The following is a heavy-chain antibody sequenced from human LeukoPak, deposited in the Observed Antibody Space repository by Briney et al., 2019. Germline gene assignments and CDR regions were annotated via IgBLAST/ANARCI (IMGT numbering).Heavy chain of an antibody. CDR2: INHSGST. J-gene: IGHJ6*04. CDR3: ARGGITYCSGGSCSYRYYYYGMDV. Sequence: SETLSLTCAVYGGSFSGYFWSWIRQPPGKGLEWIREINHSGSTNYNPSLKSRVTISVDTSKNQFSLKPSSVTAADTAVYYCARGGITYCSGGSCSYRYYYYGMDVWGKGTTVTVSS. V-gene: IGHV4-34*01. D-gene: IGHD2-15*01. CDR1: GGSFSGYF.